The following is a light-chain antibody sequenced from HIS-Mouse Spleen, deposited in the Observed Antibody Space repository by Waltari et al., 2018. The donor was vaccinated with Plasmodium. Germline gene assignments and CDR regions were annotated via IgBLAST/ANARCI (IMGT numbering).Light chain of an antibody. J-gene: IGKJ2*01. CDR1: QGISNY. V-gene: IGKV1-27*01. CDR2: AAS. CDR3: QKYNSAPHT. Sequence: DIQMPQSPSSLSASVGDRVTITCRASQGISNYLAWYQQKPGKVPKLLIYAASTLQSGVPSRVRCSGSGTDFTLTISSLQPEDVATYYCQKYNSAPHTFGQGTKLEIK.